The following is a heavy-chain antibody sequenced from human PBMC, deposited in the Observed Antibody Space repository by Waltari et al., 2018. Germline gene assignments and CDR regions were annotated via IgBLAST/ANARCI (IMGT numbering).Heavy chain of an antibody. D-gene: IGHD1-1*01. CDR2: IRHDGGAK. CDR1: GFTFSDYW. Sequence: DVQLVESGGGLVQPGGTLRLSCPASGFTFSDYWMSWVRQAPGKGVEWVANIRHDGGAKDYADSAKGRFTISRDNAKNSLFLQMNSLRAEDTAVYFCARVFNDNDAADYWGQGTLVIVSS. CDR3: ARVFNDNDAADY. V-gene: IGHV3-7*01. J-gene: IGHJ4*02.